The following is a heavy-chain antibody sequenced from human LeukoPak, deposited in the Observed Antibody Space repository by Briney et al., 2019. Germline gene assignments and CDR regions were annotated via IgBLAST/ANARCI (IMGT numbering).Heavy chain of an antibody. J-gene: IGHJ4*02. CDR2: ISGSGGSI. D-gene: IGHD3-3*01. V-gene: IGHV3-23*01. CDR3: ANNLGVVKGY. Sequence: AISGSGGSIYYADSVKGRFTISRDNSNNTLYLQMNSLRAEDTAVYYCANNLGVVKGYWGQGTLVTVSS.